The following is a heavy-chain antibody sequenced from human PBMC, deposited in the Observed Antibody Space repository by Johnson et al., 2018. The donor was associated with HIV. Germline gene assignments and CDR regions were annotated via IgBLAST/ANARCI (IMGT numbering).Heavy chain of an antibody. CDR3: AILGWGAFDI. CDR1: GFTFSSYA. D-gene: IGHD2-21*01. J-gene: IGHJ3*02. CDR2: ISYDGGDT. Sequence: QMQLVESGGVLVQPGESLRLSCAASGFTFSSYAMHWVRQAPGKGLEWVAIISYDGGDTWYADSVKGRFTVSRDNSKNTLYLQMDSLRAEDTAVYYCAILGWGAFDIWGQGTMVTVSS. V-gene: IGHV3-30-3*01.